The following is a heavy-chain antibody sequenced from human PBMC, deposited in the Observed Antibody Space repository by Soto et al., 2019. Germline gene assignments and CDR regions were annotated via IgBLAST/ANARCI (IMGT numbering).Heavy chain of an antibody. Sequence: GESLKISCMGSGCNFNIYWIGWVRQMPGKGLEWMGIIYPGDFDTRYSQSFQGHLTMSVDKSINTAYLQWSSLETSDTAMYYCARLLGYSYGHQEFFDYWGQGTPVTVSS. V-gene: IGHV5-51*01. CDR1: GCNFNIYW. CDR2: IYPGDFDT. J-gene: IGHJ4*02. D-gene: IGHD5-18*01. CDR3: ARLLGYSYGHQEFFDY.